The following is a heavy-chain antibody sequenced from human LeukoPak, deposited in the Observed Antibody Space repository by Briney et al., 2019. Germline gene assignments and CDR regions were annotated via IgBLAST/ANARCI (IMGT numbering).Heavy chain of an antibody. CDR1: GASISSGSNS. CDR3: ARDRLRGYYFDSSGYYKFDY. V-gene: IGHV4-61*02. Sequence: PSQTLSLTCTVSGASISSGSNSWGWIRQPAGKGLEWIGRINTSGTTNYNPSLKSRVTISVDTSKNQFSLKLSSVTAADTAVYYCARDRLRGYYFDSSGYYKFDYWGQGTLVTVSS. CDR2: INTSGTT. J-gene: IGHJ4*02. D-gene: IGHD3-22*01.